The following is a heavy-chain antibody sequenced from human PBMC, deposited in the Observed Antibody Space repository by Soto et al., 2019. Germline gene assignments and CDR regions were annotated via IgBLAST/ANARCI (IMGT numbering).Heavy chain of an antibody. CDR2: IYYSGST. J-gene: IGHJ3*02. D-gene: IGHD3-22*01. V-gene: IGHV4-59*01. Sequence: XETLSLPCTLSGCSISSYYWSWIRQPPGKGLEWIGYIYYSGSTNYNPSLKSRVTISVDTSKNQFSLKLSSVTAADTAVYYCARAVMHYYDSSGLDAFDIWGQGTMVTVSS. CDR1: GCSISSYY. CDR3: ARAVMHYYDSSGLDAFDI.